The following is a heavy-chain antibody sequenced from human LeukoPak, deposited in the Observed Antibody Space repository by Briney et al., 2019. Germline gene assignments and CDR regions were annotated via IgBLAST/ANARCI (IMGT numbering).Heavy chain of an antibody. D-gene: IGHD3-22*01. CDR3: ARSYDSSGYYYDP. CDR1: GGSISSYY. V-gene: IGHV4-4*07. J-gene: IGHJ5*02. Sequence: SETLSLTCTVSGGSISSYYWSWIRQPAGKGLDWIGRIYTSGSTNYNPSLKSRVTISVDKSKNQFSLKLSSVTAADTAVYYCARSYDSSGYYYDPWGQGTLVTVSS. CDR2: IYTSGST.